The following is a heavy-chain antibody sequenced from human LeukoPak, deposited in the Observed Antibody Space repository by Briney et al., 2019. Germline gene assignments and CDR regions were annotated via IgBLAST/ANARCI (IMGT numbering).Heavy chain of an antibody. CDR1: GYSFTTYW. D-gene: IGHD2-2*01. CDR3: ARVSYCSSSDCSFDY. Sequence: GESLKISCKGSGYSFTTYWITWVRQMPGKGLEWMGRIDPSDSYTNYSPSFQGHVTISADKSISTAYLQWSSLKASDTAMYYCARVSYCSSSDCSFDYWGQGTLVTVSS. CDR2: IDPSDSYT. J-gene: IGHJ4*02. V-gene: IGHV5-10-1*01.